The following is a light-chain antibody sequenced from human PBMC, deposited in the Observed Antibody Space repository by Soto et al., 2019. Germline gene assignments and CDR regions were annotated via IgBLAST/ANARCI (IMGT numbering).Light chain of an antibody. V-gene: IGLV2-8*01. J-gene: IGLJ1*01. CDR1: SSDVGGYNY. CDR3: SSYAGSNKVYV. Sequence: QSVLTQPPSASGSPGQSVAISCTGTSSDVGGYNYVSWYQQHPGKAPKLIIYEVSKRPSGVPDRFSGSKSGNTASLTVSGLQAEDEADYYCSSYAGSNKVYVFGTGTKLTVL. CDR2: EVS.